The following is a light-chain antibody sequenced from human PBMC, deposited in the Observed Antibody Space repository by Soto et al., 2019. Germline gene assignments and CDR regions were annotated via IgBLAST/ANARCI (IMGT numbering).Light chain of an antibody. CDR1: QAIYHY. CDR3: QQYNSFPYT. V-gene: IGKV1-16*02. CDR2: AAS. J-gene: IGKJ2*01. Sequence: DIQVTQSPSSLSASVGDRVTITCRASQAIYHYLAWFQQMPGKAPKPLLYAASSLQSGVPPKFSGSGFGTYFTLTISSLQPEDSATYYCQQYNSFPYTFGQGTKVEIK.